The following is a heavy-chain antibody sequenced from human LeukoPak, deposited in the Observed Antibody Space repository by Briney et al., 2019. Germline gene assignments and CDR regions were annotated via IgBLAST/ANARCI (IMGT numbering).Heavy chain of an antibody. Sequence: SETLSLTCTVSGASISSSSYYWGWIRQPPGKGLEWIGNIYYSGSTYYNPSLKSRVTISVDTSKNQFSLKLSSVTAADTAVYYCAREIYCSGGSCSLDAFDIWGQGTMVTVSS. CDR1: GASISSSSYY. J-gene: IGHJ3*02. V-gene: IGHV4-39*07. D-gene: IGHD2-15*01. CDR3: AREIYCSGGSCSLDAFDI. CDR2: IYYSGST.